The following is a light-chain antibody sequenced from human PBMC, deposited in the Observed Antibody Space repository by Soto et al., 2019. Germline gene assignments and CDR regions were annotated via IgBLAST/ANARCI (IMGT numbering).Light chain of an antibody. Sequence: DIQMTQSPSTLSASVGDSITITCRASQDIRSDLGLYQQKPGRAPKLLIYDASSLQGGVPSRFSGSGSGTEFTLTISSLQPDDFATYYCQQYNSYSTFGQGTKVDIK. CDR3: QQYNSYST. V-gene: IGKV1-17*01. CDR1: QDIRSD. CDR2: DAS. J-gene: IGKJ1*01.